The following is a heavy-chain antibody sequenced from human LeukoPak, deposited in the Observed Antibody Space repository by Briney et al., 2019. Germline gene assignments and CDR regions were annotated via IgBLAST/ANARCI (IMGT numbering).Heavy chain of an antibody. J-gene: IGHJ4*02. V-gene: IGHV3-23*01. CDR1: GFTFNRFA. Sequence: GGSLRLSCAASGFTFNRFAMNWVRQAPGKGLKWVSSISTSGNTHYADSVKGRFTISRDNAKSSLYLQMSSLRAEDTAVYYCAKVATEAFYFDFWGQGTLVTVSS. CDR3: AKVATEAFYFDF. CDR2: ISTSGNT. D-gene: IGHD5-12*01.